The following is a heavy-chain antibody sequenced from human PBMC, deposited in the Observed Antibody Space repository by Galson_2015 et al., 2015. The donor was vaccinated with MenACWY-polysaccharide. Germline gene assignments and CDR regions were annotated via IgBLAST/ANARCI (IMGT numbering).Heavy chain of an antibody. CDR2: TYYRSNWSS. V-gene: IGHV6-1*01. Sequence: CAISGDSVSSHTAAWNWIRQSPSRGLEWLGRTYYRSNWSSDYALSVRGRITINADTSKNQFSLQLNSVTPEDTAVYYCVRGVADASLMFDPWGQGTLFTVSS. J-gene: IGHJ5*02. CDR3: VRGVADASLMFDP. D-gene: IGHD6-19*01. CDR1: GDSVSSHTAA.